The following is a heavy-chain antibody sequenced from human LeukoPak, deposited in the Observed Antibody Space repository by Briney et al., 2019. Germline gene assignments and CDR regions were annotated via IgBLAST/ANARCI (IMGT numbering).Heavy chain of an antibody. CDR1: GGSISSHY. J-gene: IGHJ5*02. V-gene: IGHV4-59*11. Sequence: PSETLSLTCLVSGGSISSHYWTWIRQPPGKGLEWIGYISYSVSTHYIPSLQSRVTMSVDTSKNHFSLKLTSVTAADTAVYYCARDKVAVDGPRFDPWVQGTLVTVSS. CDR2: ISYSVST. D-gene: IGHD6-19*01. CDR3: ARDKVAVDGPRFDP.